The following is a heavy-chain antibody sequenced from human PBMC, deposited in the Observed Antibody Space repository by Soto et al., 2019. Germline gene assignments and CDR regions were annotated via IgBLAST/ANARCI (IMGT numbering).Heavy chain of an antibody. D-gene: IGHD5-12*01. CDR3: ARASEMATIPDY. CDR1: GFTVSSNY. CDR2: IYSGGST. V-gene: IGHV3-53*01. J-gene: IGHJ4*02. Sequence: PGGSLRLSCAASGFTVSSNYMSWVRQAPGKGLEWVSVIYSGGSTYYADSVKGRFTISRDNSKNTLYLQMNSLRAEDTAVYYCARASEMATIPDYWGQGTLVTVSS.